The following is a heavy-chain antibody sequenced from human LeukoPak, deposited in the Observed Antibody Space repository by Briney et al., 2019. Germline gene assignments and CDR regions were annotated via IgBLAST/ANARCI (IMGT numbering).Heavy chain of an antibody. J-gene: IGHJ4*02. CDR2: IIPIFGTA. D-gene: IGHD3-22*01. Sequence: ASVKVSCKASGGTFSSYAISWVRRAPGQGLEWMGGIIPIFGTANNAQKFQGRVTITADESTSTAYMELSSLRSEDTAVYYCARDGDYYYDSSGYWDYYFDYWGQGTLVTVSS. CDR3: ARDGDYYYDSSGYWDYYFDY. CDR1: GGTFSSYA. V-gene: IGHV1-69*01.